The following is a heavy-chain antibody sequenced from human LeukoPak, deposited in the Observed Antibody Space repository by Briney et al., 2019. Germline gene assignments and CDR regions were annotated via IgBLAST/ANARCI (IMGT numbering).Heavy chain of an antibody. J-gene: IGHJ5*02. CDR2: IYTSGST. V-gene: IGHV4-61*02. CDR3: ARALPHRRLMDTTMEQHWFDP. D-gene: IGHD5-18*01. Sequence: SQTLTLTCTVSGGSISSGSYYWSWIRQPAGKGLEWIGRIYTSGSTNYNPSLKSRVTISVDTSKSQFSLKLRCVTAADTAVYYCARALPHRRLMDTTMEQHWFDPWGQGTLVTVSS. CDR1: GGSISSGSYY.